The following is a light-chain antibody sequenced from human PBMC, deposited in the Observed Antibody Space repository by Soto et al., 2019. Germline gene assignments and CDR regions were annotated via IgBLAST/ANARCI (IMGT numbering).Light chain of an antibody. CDR3: SSYTSSSTLEVV. CDR1: SSDVGGYNY. CDR2: DVS. J-gene: IGLJ2*01. V-gene: IGLV2-14*01. Sequence: QSVLTQPASVSGSPGQSITISCTGTSSDVGGYNYVSWYQQHPGKAPKLMIYDVSNRPSGVFNRFSGSKSGNTASLTISGLQAEDEADYYCSSYTSSSTLEVVFGGGTQLTVL.